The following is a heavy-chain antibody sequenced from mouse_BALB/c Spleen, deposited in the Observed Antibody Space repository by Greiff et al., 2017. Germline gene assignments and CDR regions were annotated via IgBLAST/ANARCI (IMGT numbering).Heavy chain of an antibody. D-gene: IGHD4-1*01. V-gene: IGHV1S56*01. CDR3: ARLGLGFDY. CDR2: IYPGNVNT. CDR1: GYTFTSYY. J-gene: IGHJ2*01. Sequence: VKLQESGPELVKPGASVRISCKASGYTFTSYYIHWVKQRPGQGLEWIGWIYPGNVNTKYNEKFKGKATLTADKSSSTAYMQLSSLTSEDSAVYFCARLGLGFDYWGQGTTLTVSS.